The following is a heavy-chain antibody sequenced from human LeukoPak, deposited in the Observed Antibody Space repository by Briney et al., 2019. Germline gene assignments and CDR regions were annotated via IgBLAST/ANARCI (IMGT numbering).Heavy chain of an antibody. V-gene: IGHV3-21*05. CDR2: INTDSGDI. J-gene: IGHJ4*02. CDR1: GFTFSRYA. Sequence: PGGSLRLSCAASGFTFSRYAMNWVRQAPGKGLEWVSYINTDSGDIHYADSVRGRFTISRDNARNTLYLQLSSLRAEDSAVYYCARDTFQPGLIDSWGQGTLVTVSS. D-gene: IGHD2-2*01. CDR3: ARDTFQPGLIDS.